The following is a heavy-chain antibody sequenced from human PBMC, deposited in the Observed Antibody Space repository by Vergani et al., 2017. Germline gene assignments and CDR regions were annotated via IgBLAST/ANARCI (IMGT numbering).Heavy chain of an antibody. V-gene: IGHV3-23*01. CDR2: LSASDRRT. CDR3: AKVGRSEVAGTFGAFDI. D-gene: IGHD6-19*01. Sequence: EVQLLESGGDLVQPGGSLRLSCAASGFTFIMHAMSWVRQAPGKGLEWVSTLSASDRRTHYEDSVKGRFTISRDNSKNTLFLHMNSLSPEDTAVYYCAKVGRSEVAGTFGAFDIWGQGTMVTVSS. J-gene: IGHJ3*02. CDR1: GFTFIMHA.